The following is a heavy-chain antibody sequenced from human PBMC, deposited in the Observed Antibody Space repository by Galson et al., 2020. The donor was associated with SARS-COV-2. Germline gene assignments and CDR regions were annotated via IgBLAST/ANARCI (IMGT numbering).Heavy chain of an antibody. V-gene: IGHV4-39*01. J-gene: IGHJ4*02. CDR3: ATLSIY. CDR1: GGSISSSTYY. D-gene: IGHD3-3*02. CDR2: IYNSRST. Sequence: SETLSLTCAVSGGSISSSTYYWGWIRQPPGKGLEWIGTIYNSRSTYYNPSLKSRVTISVDTAKNQFSLKLTSVTAADTAVYYCATLSIYWGQGTLVTVSS.